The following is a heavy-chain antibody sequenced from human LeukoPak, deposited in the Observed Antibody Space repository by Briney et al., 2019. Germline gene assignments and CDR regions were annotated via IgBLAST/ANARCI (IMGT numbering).Heavy chain of an antibody. D-gene: IGHD3-10*01. J-gene: IGHJ5*02. CDR1: GFTIDGYA. CDR2: ISGDGDNT. Sequence: PGGSLRLSCAASGFTIDGYAMHWVRQAPGKGLEWVSLISGDGDNTDYADSVKGRFTISRDNSKNSLYLQMNSLRTDDTALYYCVKDNLWFGFDPWGQGTLVTVSS. CDR3: VKDNLWFGFDP. V-gene: IGHV3-43*02.